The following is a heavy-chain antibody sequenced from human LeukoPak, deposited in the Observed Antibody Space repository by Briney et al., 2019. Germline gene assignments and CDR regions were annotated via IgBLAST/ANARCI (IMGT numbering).Heavy chain of an antibody. D-gene: IGHD2-2*01. V-gene: IGHV4-4*07. Sequence: SETLSLTCTVSGGSISSYYWSWIRQPAGKGLEWIGRIYTSGSTNYNPSLKSRVTISVDTSKKQFSLKLSSVTAADTAVYYCARRATYNPMRLYNWFDPWGQGTLVTVSS. CDR2: IYTSGST. CDR1: GGSISSYY. J-gene: IGHJ5*02. CDR3: ARRATYNPMRLYNWFDP.